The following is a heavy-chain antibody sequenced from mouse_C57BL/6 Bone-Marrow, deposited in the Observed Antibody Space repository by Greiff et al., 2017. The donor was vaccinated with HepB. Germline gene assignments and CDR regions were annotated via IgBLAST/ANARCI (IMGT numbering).Heavy chain of an antibody. CDR3: AEDSSVYYCALGWLLRAMDY. CDR1: YTFSRRVH. D-gene: IGHD2-3*01. J-gene: IGHJ4*01. CDR2: GQGLDWIG. Sequence: VQLQQSGPELARPWASVKISCQAFYTFSRRVHFAIRDTNYWMQWVKQRPGQGLDWIGGIYPGNGDTSYNQKFKGKATLTADKSSSTAYMQLSSLTAEDSSVYYCALGWLLRAMDYWGQGASVTVAS. V-gene: IGHV1-87*01.